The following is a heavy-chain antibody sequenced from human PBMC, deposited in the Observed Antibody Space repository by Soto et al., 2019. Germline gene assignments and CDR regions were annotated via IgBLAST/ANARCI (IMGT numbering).Heavy chain of an antibody. Sequence: SVKVSCKASGGTFSSYAISWVRQAPGQGLEWMGGIIPIFGTANYAQKFQGRVTITADESTSTAYMELSSLRSEDTAVYYCAREESLRGGGSGSYDYGTDVWGQGTTVTVSS. CDR1: GGTFSSYA. J-gene: IGHJ6*02. CDR3: AREESLRGGGSGSYDYGTDV. CDR2: IIPIFGTA. D-gene: IGHD3-10*01. V-gene: IGHV1-69*13.